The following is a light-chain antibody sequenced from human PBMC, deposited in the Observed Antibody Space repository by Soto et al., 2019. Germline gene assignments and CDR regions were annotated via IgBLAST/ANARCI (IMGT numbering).Light chain of an antibody. V-gene: IGKV3-20*01. CDR2: GAS. Sequence: EVVLTQSPGTLSLSPGESATLSCRASQSVSSSYLAWYQQKPGQAPRLLIYGASSRATGVPDRFSGSGSGTDFTLTISSLEPEDFAVYYCQQYGSSPVTFAQGTKVEIK. CDR1: QSVSSSY. CDR3: QQYGSSPVT. J-gene: IGKJ1*01.